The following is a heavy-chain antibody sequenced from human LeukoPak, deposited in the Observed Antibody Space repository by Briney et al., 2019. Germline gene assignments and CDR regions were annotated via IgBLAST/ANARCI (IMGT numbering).Heavy chain of an antibody. V-gene: IGHV4-38-2*02. CDR1: GYSISSGYY. CDR2: IYHSGST. CDR3: ARVEEFCSSGSCYLGWFDP. D-gene: IGHD2-15*01. Sequence: SETLSLTCTVSGYSISSGYYWGWIRQPPGKGLEWIGSIYHSGSTYYNPSLKSRVTISVDTSKNQFSLKLRSVTAADTAVYYCARVEEFCSSGSCYLGWFDPWGQGTLVTVSS. J-gene: IGHJ5*02.